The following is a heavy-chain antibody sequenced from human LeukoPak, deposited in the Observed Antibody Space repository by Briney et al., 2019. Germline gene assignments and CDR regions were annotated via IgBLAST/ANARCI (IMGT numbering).Heavy chain of an antibody. J-gene: IGHJ4*02. CDR3: AREFTAYDFWSGYIPLDY. CDR1: GYTFTSYG. D-gene: IGHD3-3*01. V-gene: IGHV1-18*01. Sequence: ASLKVSCKASGYTFTSYGISSVRQAPGQGLEWMGWISAYNGNTDYAQKPQGRVTMTTDTSTSKAYMELRSLRSDDTAVYYCAREFTAYDFWSGYIPLDYWGQGTLVTVSS. CDR2: ISAYNGNT.